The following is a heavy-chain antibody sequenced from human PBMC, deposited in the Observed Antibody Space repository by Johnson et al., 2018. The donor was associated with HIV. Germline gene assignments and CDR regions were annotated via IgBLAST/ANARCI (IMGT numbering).Heavy chain of an antibody. CDR3: AREAGSGSYSPWRPDAFDI. CDR2: ISWNSGSI. Sequence: VQLVESGGGLVQPGGSLRLSCAAPGFTFDDYAMHWVRQAPGKGLEWVSGISWNSGSIGYADSVKGRFTISRDNAKNSLYLQMNSLRAEDTAVYYCAREAGSGSYSPWRPDAFDIWGQGTMVTVSS. CDR1: GFTFDDYA. J-gene: IGHJ3*02. D-gene: IGHD3-10*01. V-gene: IGHV3-9*01.